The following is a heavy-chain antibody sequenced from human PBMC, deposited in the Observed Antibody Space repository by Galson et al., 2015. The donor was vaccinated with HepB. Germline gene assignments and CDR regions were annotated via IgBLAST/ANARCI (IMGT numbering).Heavy chain of an antibody. J-gene: IGHJ4*02. D-gene: IGHD2-15*01. Sequence: SLRLSCAASGFTFSSYGMHWVRQAPGKGLEWVAVIWYDGSNKYYADSVKGRFTISRDNSKNTLYLQMNSLRAEDTAVYYCARGEGVGYCSGGSCYFPHPGIDYWGQGTLVTVSS. CDR2: IWYDGSNK. CDR1: GFTFSSYG. CDR3: ARGEGVGYCSGGSCYFPHPGIDY. V-gene: IGHV3-33*01.